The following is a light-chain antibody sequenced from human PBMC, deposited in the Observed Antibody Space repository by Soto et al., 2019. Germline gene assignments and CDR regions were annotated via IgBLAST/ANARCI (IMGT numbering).Light chain of an antibody. Sequence: QSVLTQPPSVSGAPGQRVTMSCTGSSSNIGAGYHVHWYQQLPGTAPNPLIYTNRYRPSGVPDRFSGSRSGTSASLAITGLQAEDEADYYCQSYDSSLGYVFGTGTKVTVL. CDR3: QSYDSSLGYV. CDR1: SSNIGAGYH. J-gene: IGLJ1*01. V-gene: IGLV1-40*01. CDR2: TNR.